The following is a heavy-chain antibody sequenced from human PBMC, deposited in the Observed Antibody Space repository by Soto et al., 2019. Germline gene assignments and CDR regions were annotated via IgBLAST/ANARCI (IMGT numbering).Heavy chain of an antibody. D-gene: IGHD3-3*01. V-gene: IGHV3-7*04. CDR1: GFTFSTYW. CDR3: AREEWFFDQ. CDR2: IKEDGSEE. Sequence: EVQLAESGGGLVQPGGSLRLSCAASGFTFSTYWMSWVRQAPGKGLEWVANIKEDGSEEYYVDSVKGRFTISRDNAKNSVYLQMNSLRAEDTAVYYCAREEWFFDQWGQGTLVTVSS. J-gene: IGHJ4*02.